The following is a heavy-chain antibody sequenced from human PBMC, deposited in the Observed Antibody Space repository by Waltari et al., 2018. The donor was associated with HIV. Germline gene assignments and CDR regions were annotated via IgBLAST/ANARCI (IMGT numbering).Heavy chain of an antibody. CDR2: ISSSSSTI. V-gene: IGHV3-48*01. D-gene: IGHD4-17*01. Sequence: EVQLVESGGGLVQPGGSLRLSCAASGFTFRSYSMHWVRQAPGKGLEWVSYISSSSSTIYYADSVKGRFTISRDNAKNSLYLQMNSLRAEDTAVYYCARVGDPLSYWGQGTLVTVSS. CDR3: ARVGDPLSY. CDR1: GFTFRSYS. J-gene: IGHJ4*02.